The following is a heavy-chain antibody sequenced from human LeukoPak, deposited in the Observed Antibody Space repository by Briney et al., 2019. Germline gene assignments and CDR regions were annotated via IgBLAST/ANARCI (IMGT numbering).Heavy chain of an antibody. V-gene: IGHV3-11*01. J-gene: IGHJ3*02. D-gene: IGHD3-10*01. CDR3: ASGGSGSYYNLDAFDI. CDR2: ISSSGSTI. CDR1: GFTFSDYY. Sequence: GGSLRLSCAASGFTFSDYYMSWIRQAPGKGLEWVSYISSSGSTIYYADSVKGRFTISRDNAKNSLYLQMNSLRAEDTAVYYCASGGSGSYYNLDAFDIWGQGTMVTVSS.